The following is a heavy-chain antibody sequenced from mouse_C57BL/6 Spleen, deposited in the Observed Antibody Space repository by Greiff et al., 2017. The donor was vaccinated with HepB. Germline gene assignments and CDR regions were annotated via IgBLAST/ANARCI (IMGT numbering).Heavy chain of an antibody. V-gene: IGHV1-19*01. D-gene: IGHD1-1*01. CDR3: ARPTTVGGAMDY. CDR2: INPYNGGT. J-gene: IGHJ4*01. CDR1: GYTFTDYY. Sequence: EVQLQQSGPVLVKPGASVKMSCKASGYTFTDYYMNWVKQSHGKSLEWIGVINPYNGGTSYNQKFKGKATLTVDKSSSTAYMELNSLTSEDSAVYYCARPTTVGGAMDYWGQGTSVTVSS.